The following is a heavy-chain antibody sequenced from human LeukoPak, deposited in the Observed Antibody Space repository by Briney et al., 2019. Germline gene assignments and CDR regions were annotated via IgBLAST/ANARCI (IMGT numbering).Heavy chain of an antibody. Sequence: GGSLRLSCAASGFTFSSYSMNWVRQAPGKGLEWVSYISSSSSTIYYVDSVKGRFTISRDNAKNSLYLQMNSLRAEDTAVYYCATSTGHLNYWGQGTLVTVSS. D-gene: IGHD2-2*01. CDR2: ISSSSSTI. J-gene: IGHJ4*02. CDR3: ATSTGHLNY. V-gene: IGHV3-48*04. CDR1: GFTFSSYS.